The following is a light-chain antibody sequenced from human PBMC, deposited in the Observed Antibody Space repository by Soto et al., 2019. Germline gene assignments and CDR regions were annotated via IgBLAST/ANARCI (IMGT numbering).Light chain of an antibody. CDR2: DAS. V-gene: IGKV3-11*01. CDR3: QHRSNWIT. J-gene: IGKJ5*01. CDR1: QSVSSY. Sequence: EIVLIQSPATLSLSPGDRATLSCRASQSVSSYLAWYQQKPGQAPRLLIYDASNRATGIPARFSGSGSGTDFTLTISSLAHEDFGVYYCQHRSNWITFGQGTRLEIE.